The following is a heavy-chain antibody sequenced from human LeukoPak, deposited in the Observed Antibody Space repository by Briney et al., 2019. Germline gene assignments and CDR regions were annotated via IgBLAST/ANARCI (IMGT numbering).Heavy chain of an antibody. CDR1: GFSFEAYG. CDR2: ITWNSDDM. J-gene: IGHJ4*02. V-gene: IGHV3-9*01. CDR3: TRVTSWRTGFDY. Sequence: GGSLRLSCAASGFSFEAYGMYWVRQAPGKGLEWVSGITWNSDDMAYADSVKGRFTISRDSAKNCLYLQMNSLTVEDTALYYCTRVTSWRTGFDYWGQGTLVTVSS. D-gene: IGHD1-1*01.